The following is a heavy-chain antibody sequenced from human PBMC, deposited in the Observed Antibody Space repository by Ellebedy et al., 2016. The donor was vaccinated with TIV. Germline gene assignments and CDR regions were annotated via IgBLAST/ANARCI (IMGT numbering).Heavy chain of an antibody. CDR1: GGTFNTYY. CDR2: INHSGGP. J-gene: IGHJ4*02. V-gene: IGHV4-34*01. Sequence: SETLSLXCAVYGGTFNTYYWTWIRQSPGKGLEWIGEINHSGGPNSNPSLESRVTISVDTSKNHFFLNLTSVTAADTAVYYCTRGRGGLSYGPPMDIWGQGTLVTVSS. D-gene: IGHD5-18*01. CDR3: TRGRGGLSYGPPMDI.